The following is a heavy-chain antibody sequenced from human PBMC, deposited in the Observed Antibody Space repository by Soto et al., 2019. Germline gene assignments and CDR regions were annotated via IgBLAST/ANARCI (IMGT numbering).Heavy chain of an antibody. CDR1: GYSFTSYW. J-gene: IGHJ5*02. Sequence: PGESLKISCKGSGYSFTSYWIGWVRQMPGKGLEWMGIIYPGDSDTRYSPSFQGQVTISADKSISTAYLQWSSLKASDTAMYYCARLASTTGTTPYNWFDPWGQGTLVTVSS. CDR2: IYPGDSDT. V-gene: IGHV5-51*01. D-gene: IGHD1-1*01. CDR3: ARLASTTGTTPYNWFDP.